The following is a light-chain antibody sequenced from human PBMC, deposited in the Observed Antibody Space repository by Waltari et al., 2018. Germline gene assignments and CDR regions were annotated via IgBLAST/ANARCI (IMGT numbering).Light chain of an antibody. V-gene: IGLV2-14*01. Sequence: QSALTQPASVSGSPGQSITISCPGTSSDIWGSNFVPWYQYNPGKVPKLVIHEVSKRPSGISDRFSGSKSGNTASLTISGLQAEDEADYYCTSFGSNTPVIFGGGTKLTVL. CDR3: TSFGSNTPVI. CDR2: EVS. J-gene: IGLJ2*01. CDR1: SSDIWGSNF.